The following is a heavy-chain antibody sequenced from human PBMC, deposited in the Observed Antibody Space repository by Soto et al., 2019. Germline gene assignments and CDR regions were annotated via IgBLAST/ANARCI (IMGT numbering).Heavy chain of an antibody. D-gene: IGHD3-10*01. CDR3: ARGGFGDSEDYCYYYGMGV. Sequence: PGGSLRLSCAASGFTFSSYDMHWVRQATGKGLEWVSAIGTAGDTYYPGSVKGRFTISRENAKNSLYLQMNSLRTKDTAVYYCARGGFGDSEDYCYYYGMGVWGQGTTVTVSS. J-gene: IGHJ6*02. V-gene: IGHV3-13*01. CDR1: GFTFSSYD. CDR2: IGTAGDT.